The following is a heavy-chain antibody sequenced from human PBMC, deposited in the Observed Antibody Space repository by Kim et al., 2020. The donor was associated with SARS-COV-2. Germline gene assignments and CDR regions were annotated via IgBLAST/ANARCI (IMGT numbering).Heavy chain of an antibody. D-gene: IGHD5-12*01. CDR1: GGSGSSGSHY. J-gene: IGHJ3*02. CDR3: ARGDIVPPGHAIDI. CDR2: VSNTGST. V-gene: IGHV4-61*01. Sequence: SETLSLTCSVSGGSGSSGSHYWNWIRQTPERGLEWIGYVSNTGSTNYNPSLKSRVTISVDTSKNQVSLKVNSLTAADTAIYYCARGDIVPPGHAIDIWGQGTMVTVSS.